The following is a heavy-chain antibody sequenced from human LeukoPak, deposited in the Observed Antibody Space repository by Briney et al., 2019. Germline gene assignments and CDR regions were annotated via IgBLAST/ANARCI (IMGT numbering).Heavy chain of an antibody. V-gene: IGHV3-15*01. CDR2: IKSKSEGGIT. CDR3: TTTLVPTAPPLDY. Sequence: PGGSLRLSCAASGFTFSNAWMSWVRQAPGKGLEWVGRIKSKSEGGITDYAAPVKGRFTISRDDSKNTLYLQMHSPKTEDTAVYYCTTTLVPTAPPLDYWGQGTLVTVSS. J-gene: IGHJ4*02. CDR1: GFTFSNAW. D-gene: IGHD2-2*01.